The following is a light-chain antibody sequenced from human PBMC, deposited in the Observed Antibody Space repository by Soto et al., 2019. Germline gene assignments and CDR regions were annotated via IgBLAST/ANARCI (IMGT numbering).Light chain of an antibody. J-gene: IGKJ4*01. CDR3: QQYGSSLT. CDR1: HSVSSF. V-gene: IGKV3-20*01. CDR2: GAS. Sequence: EIVLTQSPATLSLSPGQRATLPCTTSHSVSSFLAWYQQKPGHAPRLLIYGASSRATVIPDRCSGSGSGTDFTLTISRLEPEDFAVYYCQQYGSSLTFGGGTKVDIK.